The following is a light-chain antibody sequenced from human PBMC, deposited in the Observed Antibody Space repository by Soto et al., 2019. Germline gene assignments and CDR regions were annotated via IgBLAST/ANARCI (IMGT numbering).Light chain of an antibody. CDR1: QDIRND. CDR2: AAS. Sequence: AIQMTQSPSSLSASVGDRVTITCRASQDIRNDLGWYQQKPGRAPKLLIYAASTLQTGVPSRFSGSGSGTHFTLTISSLQPEDFTTYYGLQDYNYPRTFGQGTKLEIK. J-gene: IGKJ2*01. CDR3: LQDYNYPRT. V-gene: IGKV1-6*01.